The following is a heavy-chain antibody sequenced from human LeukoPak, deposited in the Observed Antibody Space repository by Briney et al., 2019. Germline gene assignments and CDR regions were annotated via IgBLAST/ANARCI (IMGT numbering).Heavy chain of an antibody. CDR2: IWYDGSNK. D-gene: IGHD6-25*01. Sequence: GVSLRLSCAASGWKFRKYGMDGVRQAKGKGLEWVAVIWYDGSNKYYADSVKGRFTISRDNSKNTLYLQTNSLRAEDTAAYYCARDIGHSSGGYMDVWGKGTTVTVSS. J-gene: IGHJ6*03. CDR1: GWKFRKYG. V-gene: IGHV3-33*07. CDR3: ARDIGHSSGGYMDV.